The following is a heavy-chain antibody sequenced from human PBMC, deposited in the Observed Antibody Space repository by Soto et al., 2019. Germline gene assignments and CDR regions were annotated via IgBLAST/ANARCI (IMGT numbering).Heavy chain of an antibody. CDR1: GDSISASS. D-gene: IGHD5-12*01. J-gene: IGHJ4*02. Sequence: QVQLQVSAPGLVKPSETLSLTCTVSGDSISASSWSWVRQPPGKGLAWIGNIHYNGNTKYNPSLKSRVTMSVDTSKNQFSLKLISVTAADTAKYFCAREGNLGRWLQPLDFWGQGTLVTVSS. CDR3: AREGNLGRWLQPLDF. V-gene: IGHV4-59*01. CDR2: IHYNGNT.